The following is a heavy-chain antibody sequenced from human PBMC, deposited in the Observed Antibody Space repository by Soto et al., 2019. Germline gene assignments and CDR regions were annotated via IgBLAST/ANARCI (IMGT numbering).Heavy chain of an antibody. D-gene: IGHD5-12*01. CDR2: IYYSGST. J-gene: IGHJ4*02. Sequence: SETLSLTCTVSGGSISSSSYYWGWIRQPPGKGLEWIGSIYYSGSTYYNPSLKSRVTISVDTSKNQFSLKLSSVTAADTAVYYCARHPDVATTHFDYWGQGTLVTVSS. CDR3: ARHPDVATTHFDY. CDR1: GGSISSSSYY. V-gene: IGHV4-39*01.